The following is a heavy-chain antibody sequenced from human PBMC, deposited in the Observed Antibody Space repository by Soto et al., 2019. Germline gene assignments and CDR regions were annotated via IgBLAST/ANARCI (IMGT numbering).Heavy chain of an antibody. CDR2: IYSGGST. J-gene: IGHJ3*01. CDR1: GFSVSNNY. V-gene: IGHV3-53*01. D-gene: IGHD5-18*01. CDR3: ARDGLRGHSSGRYDAFDL. Sequence: EVQLVESGGGLSQPGGSLRLSCAGSGFSVSNNYMSWVRQAPGKGLEWVSVIYSGGSTDYADSVKGRFTISRDNSKNTLYLQMNSLRVEVTAVYYCARDGLRGHSSGRYDAFDLWGQGTMVTVSS.